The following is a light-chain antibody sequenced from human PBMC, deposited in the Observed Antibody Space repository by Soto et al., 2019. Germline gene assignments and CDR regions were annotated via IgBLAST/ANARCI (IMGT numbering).Light chain of an antibody. V-gene: IGLV1-44*01. CDR1: SSNIGSNT. CDR3: AAWDDSLSCYV. Sequence: QAVVTQPPSASGTPGQRVTISCSGSSSNIGSNTVNWCQQLPGTAPKLLIFNSHLRPSGVPDRFSGSKSGTSASLAISGLQSEDEADYYCAAWDDSLSCYVFGTGTKLTVL. J-gene: IGLJ1*01. CDR2: NSH.